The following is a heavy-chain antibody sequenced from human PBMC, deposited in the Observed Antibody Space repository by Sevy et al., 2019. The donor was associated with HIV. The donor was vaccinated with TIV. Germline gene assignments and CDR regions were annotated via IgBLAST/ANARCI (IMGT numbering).Heavy chain of an antibody. J-gene: IGHJ6*04. Sequence: GGSLRLSCAASGFTFSSHWMFWVRQAPGKGLVWVSHINSHGTITNYADSVKGRFTISRDNATNTVYLQINSLRAEDTAVYYWARGQVLRFLEWPTYGMDVWGEGTTVPVSS. V-gene: IGHV3-74*01. CDR3: ARGQVLRFLEWPTYGMDV. D-gene: IGHD3-3*01. CDR1: GFTFSSHW. CDR2: INSHGTIT.